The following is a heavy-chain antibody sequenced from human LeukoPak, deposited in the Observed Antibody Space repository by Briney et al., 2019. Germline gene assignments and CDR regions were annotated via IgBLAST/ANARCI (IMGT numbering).Heavy chain of an antibody. CDR2: VDYNGNI. J-gene: IGHJ4*02. CDR3: ARSNHFWSGFLDT. CDR1: GGSFSGYY. V-gene: IGHV4-34*01. D-gene: IGHD3-3*02. Sequence: SETLSLTFAVYGGSFSGYYWSWIRQPPGKGLEWIGNVDYNGNIYYSPSLKSRALVSVDTSKNQVSLRLTSVTVADTAVYFCARSNHFWSGFLDTWGQGTLVSVSS.